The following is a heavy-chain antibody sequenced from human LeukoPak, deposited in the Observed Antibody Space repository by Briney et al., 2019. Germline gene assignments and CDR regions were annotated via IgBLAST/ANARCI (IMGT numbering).Heavy chain of an antibody. D-gene: IGHD6-19*01. Sequence: PGGSLRLSCLTSGFTFSTNAMSWVRQAPGKGLEWVSVISGSGDRTYYADSVKGRFTISRDNPKNTLYIQMNSLTAEDTAIYYCAKDRRDSSGWFRTDDYWGQGTLVTVSS. CDR3: AKDRRDSSGWFRTDDY. V-gene: IGHV3-23*01. CDR2: ISGSGDRT. CDR1: GFTFSTNA. J-gene: IGHJ4*02.